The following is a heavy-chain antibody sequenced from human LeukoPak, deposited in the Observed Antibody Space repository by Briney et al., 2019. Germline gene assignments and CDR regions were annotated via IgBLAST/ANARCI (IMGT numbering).Heavy chain of an antibody. J-gene: IGHJ4*02. CDR3: ARDLNAAFDF. V-gene: IGHV3-33*01. CDR2: LVYDARS. CDR1: GFTFSSYG. Sequence: GGSLRLSCAASGFTFSSYGMHWVRQAPGKGLEWVARLVYDARSDYANSVKGRFSISRDDSKNTLFLDMSNLRVEDTALYYCARDLNAAFDFWGQGVLVTVSS. D-gene: IGHD6-25*01.